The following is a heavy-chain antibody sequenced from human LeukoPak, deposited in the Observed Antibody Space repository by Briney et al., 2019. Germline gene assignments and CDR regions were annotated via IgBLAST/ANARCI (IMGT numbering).Heavy chain of an antibody. CDR3: ARLDILTGRFYFDY. Sequence: ASVKVSCTASGGTFSSYAISWVRQAPGQGLEWMGIINPSGGSTSYAQRFQGRVTMTRDTSTSTVYMELSSLRSEDTAVYYCARLDILTGRFYFDYWGQGTLVTVSS. V-gene: IGHV1-46*01. CDR1: GGTFSSYA. J-gene: IGHJ4*02. D-gene: IGHD3-9*01. CDR2: INPSGGST.